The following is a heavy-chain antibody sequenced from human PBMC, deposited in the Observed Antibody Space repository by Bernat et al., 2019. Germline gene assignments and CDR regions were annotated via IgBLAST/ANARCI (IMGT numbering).Heavy chain of an antibody. CDR1: FTFSSYW. Sequence: EVQLVESGGGLVQPGFTFSSYWMSWVRQAPGKGLEGVANIKQDGSEKYYVDSVKGRFTISRDNAKNSLYLQMNSLRAEDTAVYYCARWTPDIVVVPAAMDAFDIWGQGTMVTVSS. J-gene: IGHJ3*02. D-gene: IGHD2-2*01. CDR3: ARWTPDIVVVPAAMDAFDI. V-gene: IGHV3-7*04. CDR2: IKQDGSEK.